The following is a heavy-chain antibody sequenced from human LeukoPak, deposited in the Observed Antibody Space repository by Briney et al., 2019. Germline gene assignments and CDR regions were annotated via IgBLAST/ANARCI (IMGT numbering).Heavy chain of an antibody. V-gene: IGHV3-23*01. J-gene: IGHJ6*03. Sequence: PGGSLRLSCAASGFTVSSNYMSWVRQAPGKGLEWVSAISGSGGSTYYADSVKGRFTISRDNSKNTLYLQMNSLRAEDTAVYYCAKAPSPNLYYYYMDVWGKGTTVTISS. CDR3: AKAPSPNLYYYYMDV. D-gene: IGHD2-2*01. CDR1: GFTVSSNY. CDR2: ISGSGGST.